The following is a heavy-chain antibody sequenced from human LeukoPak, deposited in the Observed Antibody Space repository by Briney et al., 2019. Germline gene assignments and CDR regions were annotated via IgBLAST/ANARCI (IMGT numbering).Heavy chain of an antibody. V-gene: IGHV5-51*03. Sequence: GESLKISCKASEYSFRNYWIGWVRQMPGKGVEWMGFIYPGDSTTRYSPSFQGQVTISADRSISTAYLQWSSLKASDTAMYYCARRYYHSTEFDPWGQGTLVTVSS. J-gene: IGHJ5*02. CDR1: EYSFRNYW. D-gene: IGHD2/OR15-2a*01. CDR2: IYPGDSTT. CDR3: ARRYYHSTEFDP.